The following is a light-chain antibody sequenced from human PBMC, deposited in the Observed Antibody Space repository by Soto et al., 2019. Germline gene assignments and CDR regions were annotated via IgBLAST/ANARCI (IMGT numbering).Light chain of an antibody. CDR2: DVN. J-gene: IGLJ1*01. V-gene: IGLV2-11*01. CDR3: CSYAGSYTHYV. Sequence: QSVLXQPRSVSGSPGQSVTISCTGTSSDVGGYNYVSWYQHHPGKAPKFMIYDVNKRPSGVPDRFSGSKSGNTASLTISGLQAEDEADYYCCSYAGSYTHYVFGTGTKVTVL. CDR1: SSDVGGYNY.